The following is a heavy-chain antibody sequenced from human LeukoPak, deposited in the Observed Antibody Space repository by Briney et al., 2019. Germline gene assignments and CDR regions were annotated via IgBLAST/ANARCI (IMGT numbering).Heavy chain of an antibody. D-gene: IGHD6-19*01. J-gene: IGHJ4*02. CDR3: ARGPTISSGWYYYFHY. V-gene: IGHV4-59*01. CDR2: IYYSGST. Sequence: SETLSLTCTVSGGSISSYYWSWIRRPPGKGLEWIGYIYYSGSTNYNPSLKSRVTISVDTSKNQFSLKLSSVTAADTAVYYCARGPTISSGWYYYFHYWGQGTLVTVSS. CDR1: GGSISSYY.